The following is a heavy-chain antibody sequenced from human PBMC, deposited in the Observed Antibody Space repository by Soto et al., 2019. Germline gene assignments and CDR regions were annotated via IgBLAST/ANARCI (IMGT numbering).Heavy chain of an antibody. D-gene: IGHD4-17*01. V-gene: IGHV3-30-3*01. Sequence: LRLSCAASGFTFSSYAMHWVRQAPGKGLEWVAVISYDGSNKYYADSVKGRFTISRDNSKNTLYLQMNSLRAEDTAVYYCAREPVNYGDYSPYYYYYGMDVWGQGTTVTVSS. CDR2: ISYDGSNK. CDR3: AREPVNYGDYSPYYYYYGMDV. J-gene: IGHJ6*02. CDR1: GFTFSSYA.